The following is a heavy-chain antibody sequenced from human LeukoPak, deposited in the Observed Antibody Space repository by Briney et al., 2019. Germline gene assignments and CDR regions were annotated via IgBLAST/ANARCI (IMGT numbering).Heavy chain of an antibody. J-gene: IGHJ4*01. V-gene: IGHV4-34*01. CDR3: ARQKLQYCSSTSCYYFDY. CDR2: INHSGST. CDR1: GGSFSGYY. Sequence: SETLSLTCAVYGGSFSGYYWSWIRQPPGKGLEWIGEINHSGSTNYNPSLKSRVTISVDTSKNQFSLKLSSVTAADTAVYYCARQKLQYCSSTSCYYFDYWGQGTLVTVSS. D-gene: IGHD2-2*01.